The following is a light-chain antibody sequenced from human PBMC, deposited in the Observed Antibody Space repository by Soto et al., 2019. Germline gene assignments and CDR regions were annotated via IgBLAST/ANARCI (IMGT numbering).Light chain of an antibody. V-gene: IGKV3-15*01. J-gene: IGKJ1*01. CDR2: GAS. CDR3: QQSYSTPPA. CDR1: QSVSSN. Sequence: EIVMTQSPATLSVSPGERTTLSCRASQSVSSNLAWYQQKPGQAPRLLIYGASTRATGIPARVSGSGSGTDFTLTISSLQPEDFATYDCQQSYSTPPAFGQGTKVDIK.